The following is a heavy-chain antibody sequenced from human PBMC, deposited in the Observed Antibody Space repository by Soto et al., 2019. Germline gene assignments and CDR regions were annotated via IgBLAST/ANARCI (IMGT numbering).Heavy chain of an antibody. J-gene: IGHJ3*01. CDR3: XXXXXXXXXXAFDV. V-gene: IGHV3-23*01. CDR2: ISGTSLST. Sequence: EVHLLESGGALVQPGGSLRLSCTVSGISFSDYPMDWVRQXPXXXXXWVSRISGTSLSTYYADSVKGRFTISRDNSNNTXYLDMXXXRXXXXXXXXXXXXXXXXXXXAFDVWGQGTTVTVSS. CDR1: GISFSDYP.